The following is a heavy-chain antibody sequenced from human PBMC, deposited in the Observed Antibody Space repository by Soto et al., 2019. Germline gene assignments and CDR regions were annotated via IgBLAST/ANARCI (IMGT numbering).Heavy chain of an antibody. Sequence: SETLSLTCTVSGGSISSGDYYWSWIRQPPGKGLEWIGYIYYSGSTYYNPSLKSRVTISVDTSKNQFSLKLSSVTAADTAVYYCARWELDYYYGMDVWGQGTTVTVSS. CDR3: ARWELDYYYGMDV. CDR1: GGSISSGDYY. V-gene: IGHV4-30-4*01. J-gene: IGHJ6*02. CDR2: IYYSGST. D-gene: IGHD1-26*01.